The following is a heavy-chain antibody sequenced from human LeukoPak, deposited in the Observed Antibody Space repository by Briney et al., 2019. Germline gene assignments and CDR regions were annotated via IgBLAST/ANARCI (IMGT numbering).Heavy chain of an antibody. Sequence: SETLSLTCAVSGYSISSGYYWGWIRQPPGKGLEWIGSIYHSGSTYYNPSLKSRVTISVDTSKNQFSLKLSSVTAADTVVYYCARATDGSGSSSHYYYYYYGMDVWGKGTTVTVSS. CDR3: ARATDGSGSSSHYYYYYYGMDV. D-gene: IGHD3-10*01. J-gene: IGHJ6*04. CDR1: GYSISSGYY. CDR2: IYHSGST. V-gene: IGHV4-38-2*01.